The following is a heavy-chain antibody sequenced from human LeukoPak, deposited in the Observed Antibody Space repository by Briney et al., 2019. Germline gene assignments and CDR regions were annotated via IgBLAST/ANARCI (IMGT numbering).Heavy chain of an antibody. J-gene: IGHJ4*02. CDR1: GGSISSSNW. Sequence: PSETLSLTCAVSGGSISSSNWWSWVRQPPGKGLEWIGEIYHSGSTNYNPSLKSRVTISVDKSKNQFSLKLSSVTAADTAVYYCARRSYSSGYYYFDYWGQGTLVTVSS. CDR2: IYHSGST. CDR3: ARRSYSSGYYYFDY. D-gene: IGHD3-22*01. V-gene: IGHV4-4*02.